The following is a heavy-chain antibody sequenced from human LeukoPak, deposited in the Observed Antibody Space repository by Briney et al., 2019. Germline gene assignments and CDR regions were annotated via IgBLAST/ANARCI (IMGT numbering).Heavy chain of an antibody. J-gene: IGHJ4*02. V-gene: IGHV3-23*01. CDR2: ISPGGEIP. Sequence: QPGGSLRLSCAASGFTFSSYGMSWVRQAPGKGLEWVSGISPGGEIPYYADSVKGRFTISRDNSKDTVSLQMHSLRAEDTATYYCAKDDGWLHYYHWGQGTLVTVSS. CDR3: AKDDGWLHYYH. CDR1: GFTFSSYG. D-gene: IGHD3-10*01.